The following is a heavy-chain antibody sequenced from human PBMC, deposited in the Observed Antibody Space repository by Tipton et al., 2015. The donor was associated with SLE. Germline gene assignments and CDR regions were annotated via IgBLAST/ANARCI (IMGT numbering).Heavy chain of an antibody. CDR3: ARSRGYYPDS. D-gene: IGHD3-22*01. V-gene: IGHV4-34*01. CDR2: INHSGST. J-gene: IGHJ4*02. CDR1: GGSFSGYY. Sequence: TLSLTCAVYGGSFSGYYWSWIRQPPGKGLEWIGEINHSGSTNYNPSHKSRVTISVDTSKNQFSLKVSSVTAADTAVYYCARSRGYYPDSWGQGTLVTVSS.